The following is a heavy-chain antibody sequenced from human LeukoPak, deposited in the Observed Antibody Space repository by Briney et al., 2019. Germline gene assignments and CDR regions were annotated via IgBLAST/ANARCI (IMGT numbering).Heavy chain of an antibody. Sequence: PGGSLRLSCAASGSGFTFTTFGLHWVRRAPGKGLEWVAVISSNGRITYYTDSVKGRFTISRDNSKNTVYLQMDSLRAEDTALYYCAREVTTTTAFDFWGQGTLVTVSS. D-gene: IGHD4-11*01. CDR2: ISSNGRIT. CDR1: GSGFTFTTFG. J-gene: IGHJ4*02. CDR3: AREVTTTTAFDF. V-gene: IGHV3-30*03.